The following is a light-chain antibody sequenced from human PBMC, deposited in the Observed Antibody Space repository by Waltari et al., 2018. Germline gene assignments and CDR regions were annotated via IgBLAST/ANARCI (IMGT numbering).Light chain of an antibody. CDR2: DVS. CDR1: SSDVGGYNY. CDR3: SSYTSSSTLDVV. J-gene: IGLJ2*01. V-gene: IGLV2-14*03. Sequence: QSALTQPASVSGSPGQSITISCTGTSSDVGGYNYVSCYQQHPGKAPKLMISDVSNRPSGVSNRFSGSKSGNTASLTISGLQAEDEADYYCSSYTSSSTLDVVFGGGTKLTVL.